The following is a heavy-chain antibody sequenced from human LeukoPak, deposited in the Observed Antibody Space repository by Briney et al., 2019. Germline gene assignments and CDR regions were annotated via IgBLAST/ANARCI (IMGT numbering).Heavy chain of an antibody. D-gene: IGHD6-19*01. CDR2: IYYSGST. J-gene: IGHJ4*02. V-gene: IGHV4-39*07. CDR1: GGSISSSSYY. Sequence: SETLSLTCTVSGGSISSSSYYWGWIRQPPGKGLEWIGSIYYSGSTSYNPSLKSRVAISVDTSKNQFSLKLTSMTAADTAVYYCARYLSSGLDYWGQGTLVTVSS. CDR3: ARYLSSGLDY.